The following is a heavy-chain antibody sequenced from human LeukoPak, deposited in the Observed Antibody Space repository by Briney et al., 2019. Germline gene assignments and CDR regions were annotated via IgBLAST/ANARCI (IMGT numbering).Heavy chain of an antibody. Sequence: GASVKVSCNASGGTFSSYAISWVRQAPGQGLEWMGWINPNSGGTKYAQKFQGRVTMTRDTSVSTAYMDLSSLRSDDTAVYYCARGSVVITVPDPYGYWGQGTLLTVSS. V-gene: IGHV1-2*02. CDR2: INPNSGGT. CDR3: ARGSVVITVPDPYGY. J-gene: IGHJ4*02. D-gene: IGHD6-19*01. CDR1: GGTFSSYA.